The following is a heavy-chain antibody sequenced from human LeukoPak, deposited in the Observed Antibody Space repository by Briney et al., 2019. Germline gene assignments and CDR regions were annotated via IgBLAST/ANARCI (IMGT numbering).Heavy chain of an antibody. Sequence: GGSLRLSCAASGFTFSNYWMHWVRQTPGKGLVWVSRINSDASVTTYADSVKGRFTISRDNAKNTLYLQMNSLKADDTAVDYVARVTAVAGTSVGVDAWGQGILVTVS. CDR3: ARVTAVAGTSVGVDA. D-gene: IGHD6-19*01. J-gene: IGHJ4*02. V-gene: IGHV3-74*01. CDR1: GFTFSNYW. CDR2: INSDASVT.